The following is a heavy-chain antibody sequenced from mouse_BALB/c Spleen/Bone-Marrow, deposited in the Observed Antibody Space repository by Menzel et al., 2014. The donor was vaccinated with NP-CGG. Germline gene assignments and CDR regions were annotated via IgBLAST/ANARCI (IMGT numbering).Heavy chain of an antibody. CDR1: GYTFTSYW. D-gene: IGHD2-4*01. J-gene: IGHJ3*01. V-gene: IGHV1-69*02. CDR3: ARTYYDYDWFAY. CDR2: IDPSDSYT. Sequence: QVQLQQSGVEFVKPGASVKLSCKASGYTFTSYWMHWVKQRPGQGLEWIGEIDPSDSYTKYNQNFKGKATLTVDKSSSTAYMQLSSLTSEDSAVYYCARTYYDYDWFAYWCQGTLVTVSA.